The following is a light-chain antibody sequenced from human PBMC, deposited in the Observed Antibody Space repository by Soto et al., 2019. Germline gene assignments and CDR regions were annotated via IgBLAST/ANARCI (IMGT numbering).Light chain of an antibody. J-gene: IGLJ2*01. CDR2: EVT. CDR3: SSYGGTNNVV. CDR1: SSDVGGYKY. Sequence: QSVLTQPPSASGSPGQSVTISCTGTSSDVGGYKYVSWYQHHPGKAPKVVIYEVTKRPSGVPDLFSGSQSGNTASLTVSGLQAEDEADYYCSSYGGTNNVVFGGGTKLTVL. V-gene: IGLV2-8*01.